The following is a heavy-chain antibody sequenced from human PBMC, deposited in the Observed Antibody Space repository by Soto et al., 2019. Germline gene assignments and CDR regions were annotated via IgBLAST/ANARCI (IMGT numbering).Heavy chain of an antibody. CDR3: VRGQQLFIY. J-gene: IGHJ4*02. CDR1: GFTFRNYW. CDR2: IKEDGSEK. Sequence: PGGSLRLSCAASGFTFRNYWMSWVRQAPGKGLEWVANIKEDGSEKYYVDSVKGRFTISRDNAKNSLYLQMNSLRAEDTAVFYFVRGQQLFIYWGQGTLVTVSS. V-gene: IGHV3-7*01. D-gene: IGHD6-13*01.